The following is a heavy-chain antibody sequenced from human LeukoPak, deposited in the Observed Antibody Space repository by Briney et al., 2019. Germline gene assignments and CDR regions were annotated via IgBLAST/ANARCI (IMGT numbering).Heavy chain of an antibody. Sequence: GGSLRLSCAASGFTFSTYAIHWVRQAPGKGLEWVAVISFDGVNTFYADSVKGRFTISRDNSNNTVYLQMNNLRPEDTAVFYCASGQGYESYYYMDVWGKGTTVSVSS. CDR3: ASGQGYESYYYMDV. V-gene: IGHV3-30*04. D-gene: IGHD2-2*01. CDR2: ISFDGVNT. J-gene: IGHJ6*03. CDR1: GFTFSTYA.